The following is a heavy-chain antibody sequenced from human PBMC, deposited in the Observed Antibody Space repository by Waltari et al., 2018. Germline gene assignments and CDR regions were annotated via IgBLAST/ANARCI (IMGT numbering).Heavy chain of an antibody. D-gene: IGHD3-22*01. CDR2: IYYTGST. Sequence: QVQLQESGPGLVKPSETLSLTCTVSGGSISNYYWRLLRQPPGKGLEWIGYIYYTGSTNYNPSLKSRVTISVETSKNQFSLNLNSVTAADTAMYYRARTYYDTSGCWVDYFDFWGQGTLVTVSS. CDR3: ARTYYDTSGCWVDYFDF. CDR1: GGSISNYY. J-gene: IGHJ4*02. V-gene: IGHV4-59*01.